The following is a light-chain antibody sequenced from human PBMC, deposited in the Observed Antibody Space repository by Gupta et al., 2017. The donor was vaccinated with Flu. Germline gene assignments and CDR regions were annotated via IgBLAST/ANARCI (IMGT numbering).Light chain of an antibody. CDR3: QQYGSSFT. CDR1: QSVSSSY. CDR2: GAS. Sequence: IVLTQASVSLSLSPGERATLSCRASQSVSSSYLAWYQQKAGQAPRLLLYGASSRATGIPDRFSGSCSGTDFTLTISRLEPEDFALYYCQQYGSSFTFGPGTKVDIK. J-gene: IGKJ3*01. V-gene: IGKV3-20*01.